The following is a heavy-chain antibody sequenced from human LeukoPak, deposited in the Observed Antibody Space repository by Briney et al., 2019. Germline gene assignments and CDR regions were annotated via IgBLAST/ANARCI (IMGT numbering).Heavy chain of an antibody. Sequence: GGSLRLSCAASGFTFSSYGMHWVRQAPGKGLEWVAVISYDGSNKYYADSVKGRFTISRDNSKNTLYLQMNSLRAEDTAVYYCAREARLDSSGYYFSVYYYYYMDVWGKGTTVTISS. CDR1: GFTFSSYG. V-gene: IGHV3-30*03. CDR3: AREARLDSSGYYFSVYYYYYMDV. J-gene: IGHJ6*03. CDR2: ISYDGSNK. D-gene: IGHD3-22*01.